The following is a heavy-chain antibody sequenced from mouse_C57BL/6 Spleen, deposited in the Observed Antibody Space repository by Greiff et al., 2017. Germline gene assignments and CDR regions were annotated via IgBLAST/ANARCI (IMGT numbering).Heavy chain of an antibody. CDR2: IDPAHGNT. J-gene: IGHJ2*01. CDR3: ARRPYYCNYENYFDY. D-gene: IGHD2-10*01. CDR1: GFNIKNTY. Sequence: VQLQQSVAELVRPGASVKLSCTASGFNIKNTYMHWVQQRPEQGLEWIGRIDPAHGNTKSAPKFQGKATITADASSNTAYLQLRSLTSEDTAIYYCARRPYYCNYENYFDYWGQGTTLTVSS. V-gene: IGHV14-3*01.